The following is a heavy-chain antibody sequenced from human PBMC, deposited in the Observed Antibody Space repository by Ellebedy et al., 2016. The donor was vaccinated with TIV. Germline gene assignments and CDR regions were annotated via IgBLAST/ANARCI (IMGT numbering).Heavy chain of an antibody. CDR3: ARDRDGYSSPDPFDI. V-gene: IGHV3-11*01. Sequence: GGSLRLXXAASGFTISDYYMTWIRQAPGKGLEWISYISSSGSTIYYPDSVKGRFTVSRDTAKNSLYLQMDSLRVEDAAVYYCARDRDGYSSPDPFDIWGQGTMVIVS. D-gene: IGHD5-24*01. CDR1: GFTISDYY. CDR2: ISSSGSTI. J-gene: IGHJ3*02.